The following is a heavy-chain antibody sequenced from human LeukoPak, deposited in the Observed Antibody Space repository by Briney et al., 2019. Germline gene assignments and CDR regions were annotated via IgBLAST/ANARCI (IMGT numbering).Heavy chain of an antibody. CDR2: ISYSGST. V-gene: IGHV4-59*08. J-gene: IGHJ3*02. Sequence: PSETLSLTCTVSGGSISNYYWSWIRQPPGKELEWIGYISYSGSTNYNPSLTSRVTISVDTSKNQPSLNLSSVTAADTAVYYCARPSRTGSGWDAFDIWGQGTMVTVSS. D-gene: IGHD3-22*01. CDR3: ARPSRTGSGWDAFDI. CDR1: GGSISNYY.